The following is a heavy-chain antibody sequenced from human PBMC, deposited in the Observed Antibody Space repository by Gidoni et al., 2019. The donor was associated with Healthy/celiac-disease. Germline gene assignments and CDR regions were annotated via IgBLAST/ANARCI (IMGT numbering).Heavy chain of an antibody. D-gene: IGHD3-10*01. CDR2: IKQDGSAK. Sequence: EVQLVESGGGLVQPGGSLRLSCAASGFTFRSSWRSWVRQAPGKGLEWVANIKQDGSAKYYVDSVKGRFTISRDNAKNSLYLQMNSLRAEDTAVYYCARIELLWFGPVAMYYFDYWGQGTLVTVSS. V-gene: IGHV3-7*01. CDR3: ARIELLWFGPVAMYYFDY. J-gene: IGHJ4*02. CDR1: GFTFRSSW.